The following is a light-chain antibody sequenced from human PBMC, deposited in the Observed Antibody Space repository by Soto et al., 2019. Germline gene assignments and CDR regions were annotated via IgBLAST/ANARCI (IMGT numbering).Light chain of an antibody. CDR2: AAS. CDR3: QQLNSYLGHFT. V-gene: IGKV1-9*01. Sequence: DIQLTQSPSFLSASVGDRVTITCRASQGISSYLAWYQQKPGKAPKLLIYAASTLQSGVPSRFSGSGSGTGFTLTISSLQPEDSATYYCQQLNSYLGHFTFGPGTKVDIK. J-gene: IGKJ3*01. CDR1: QGISSY.